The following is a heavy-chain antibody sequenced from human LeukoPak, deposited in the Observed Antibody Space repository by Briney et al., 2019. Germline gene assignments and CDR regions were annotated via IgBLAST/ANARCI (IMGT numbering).Heavy chain of an antibody. CDR3: ARAVDTTTDYFDS. D-gene: IGHD5-18*01. CDR1: GFTFRKYW. V-gene: IGHV3-48*01. Sequence: GGSLRLSCAASGFTFRKYWMAWVRQAPGKGLEWVSYVNSGSSFIYYADSVKGRFTISRDNAKNSLYLQMNSLRAEDTAVYYCARAVDTTTDYFDSWXQGTLVTVSS. J-gene: IGHJ4*02. CDR2: VNSGSSFI.